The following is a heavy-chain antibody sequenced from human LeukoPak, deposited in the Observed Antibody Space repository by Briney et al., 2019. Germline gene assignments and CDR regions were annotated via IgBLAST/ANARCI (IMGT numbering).Heavy chain of an antibody. D-gene: IGHD3-22*01. V-gene: IGHV1-69*06. Sequence: SVKVSCKASGGTFSSYAISWVRQAPGQGLEWMGGIIPIFGTANYAQKFQGRVTITADKSTSTAHMELSSLRSEDTAVYYCAGERGRYYDSSGYIHWGQGTLVTVSS. J-gene: IGHJ4*02. CDR1: GGTFSSYA. CDR3: AGERGRYYDSSGYIH. CDR2: IIPIFGTA.